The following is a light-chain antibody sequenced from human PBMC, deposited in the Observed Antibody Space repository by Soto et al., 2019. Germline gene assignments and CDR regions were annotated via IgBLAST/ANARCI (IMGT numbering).Light chain of an antibody. CDR1: SSDVGGYNY. CDR3: SSYTSSSKX. V-gene: IGLV2-14*01. Sequence: QSALTQPASVSGSPGQSITISCTGTSSDVGGYNYVSWYQQHPGKAPKLMIYEVSNRPSGVSNRFSGSKSGNTASLTISGLQAEDEADYYCSSYTSSSKXFGTGTXLTVL. J-gene: IGLJ1*01. CDR2: EVS.